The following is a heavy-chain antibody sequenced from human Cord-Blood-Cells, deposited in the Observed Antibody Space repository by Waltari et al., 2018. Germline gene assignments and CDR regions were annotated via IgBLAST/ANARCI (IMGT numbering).Heavy chain of an antibody. CDR1: GGTFSSYA. D-gene: IGHD4-4*01. V-gene: IGHV1-69*01. CDR2: IIPIFGTA. CDR3: VGFMTTVTTSWFDP. Sequence: QVQLVQSGAEVKKAGSSVKVSCKASGGTFSSYAISWVRPAPGQGLEWMGGIIPIFGTANYAQKFQGRVTITADESTSTAYMELNSLRSEDTAVYYCVGFMTTVTTSWFDPWGQGTLVTVSS. J-gene: IGHJ5*02.